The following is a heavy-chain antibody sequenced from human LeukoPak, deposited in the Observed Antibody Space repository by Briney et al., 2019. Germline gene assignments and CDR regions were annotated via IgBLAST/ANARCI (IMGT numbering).Heavy chain of an antibody. CDR1: GGSISSYY. Sequence: PSETLSLTXTVSGGSISSYYWSWIRQPPGKGLEWIGYIYYSGSTNYNPSLKSRVTISVDTSKNQFSLKLSSVTAADTAVYYCARLGSYWGAFDYWGQGTLVTVSS. CDR3: ARLGSYWGAFDY. CDR2: IYYSGST. J-gene: IGHJ4*02. D-gene: IGHD3-10*01. V-gene: IGHV4-59*01.